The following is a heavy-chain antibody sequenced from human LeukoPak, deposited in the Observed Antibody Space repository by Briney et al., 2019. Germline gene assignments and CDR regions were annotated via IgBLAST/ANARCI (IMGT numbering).Heavy chain of an antibody. J-gene: IGHJ4*02. D-gene: IGHD3-10*01. CDR2: ISYDGSNK. CDR3: ARFYGSGSQDDY. Sequence: GGSLRLSCAASGFTFSSYAMHWVRQAPGKGLEGVAVISYDGSNKYYADSVKGRFTISRDNSKNTLYLQMNSLRAEDTAVYYCARFYGSGSQDDYWGQGTLVTVSS. V-gene: IGHV3-30-3*01. CDR1: GFTFSSYA.